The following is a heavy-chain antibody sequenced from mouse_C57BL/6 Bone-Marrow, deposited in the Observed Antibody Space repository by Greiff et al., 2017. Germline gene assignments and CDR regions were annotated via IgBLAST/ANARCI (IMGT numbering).Heavy chain of an antibody. V-gene: IGHV1-55*01. D-gene: IGHD2-5*01. CDR1: GYTFTSYW. CDR3: ARDDSNFSSYYFDY. Sequence: QVQLQQPGAELVKPGASVKMSCKASGYTFTSYWITWVKQRPGQGLEWIGDIYPGSGSTNYNEKFKSKATLTVDTSSSTAYMQLSSLTSEDSAVYYCARDDSNFSSYYFDYWGQGTTLTVSS. J-gene: IGHJ2*01. CDR2: IYPGSGST.